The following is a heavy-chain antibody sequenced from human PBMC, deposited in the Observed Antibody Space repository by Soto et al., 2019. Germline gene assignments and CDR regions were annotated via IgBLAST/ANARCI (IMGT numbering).Heavy chain of an antibody. CDR2: IYHSGTS. CDR3: AREAYDRADY. Sequence: SETLSLTCDVSGYSISSGYHWGWDRQPPGKGLEWIGSIYHSGTSYYNPSLMSRVSISVDTSKNQFSLKVTSVTAADTAVYYCAREAYDRADYWGQGTQVTVSS. V-gene: IGHV4-38-2*02. CDR1: GYSISSGYH. J-gene: IGHJ4*02. D-gene: IGHD3-10*02.